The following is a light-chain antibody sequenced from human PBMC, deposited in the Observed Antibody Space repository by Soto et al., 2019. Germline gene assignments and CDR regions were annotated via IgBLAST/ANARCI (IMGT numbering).Light chain of an antibody. Sequence: QSALTQPASVSGSPGQSITISCTGTSSDVGGYNYVSWYQQHPGKAPKLMIYDVSNRPSGVSIRFSGSKSGNTASLTISGLQAEDEADYYCSSYTGSSTLHVFGTGTKLTVL. J-gene: IGLJ1*01. V-gene: IGLV2-14*01. CDR2: DVS. CDR1: SSDVGGYNY. CDR3: SSYTGSSTLHV.